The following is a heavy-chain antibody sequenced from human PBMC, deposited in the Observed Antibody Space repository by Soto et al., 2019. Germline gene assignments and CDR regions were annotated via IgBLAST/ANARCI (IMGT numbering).Heavy chain of an antibody. CDR2: IFDAATA. CDR3: ARDRRGRADGFIYFYCMEV. V-gene: IGHV4-61*01. CDR1: GESVGRGTNY. D-gene: IGHD6-13*01. Sequence: QVQLQESGPGLMKPSGTLSLICSVSGESVGRGTNYWSWVRQAPGRGLEWIGYIFDAATAIYNPSLESRVSISLDAAKKQVSLKLTSVTAADTAIYYCARDRRGRADGFIYFYCMEVWGQGTSVTVSS. J-gene: IGHJ6*02.